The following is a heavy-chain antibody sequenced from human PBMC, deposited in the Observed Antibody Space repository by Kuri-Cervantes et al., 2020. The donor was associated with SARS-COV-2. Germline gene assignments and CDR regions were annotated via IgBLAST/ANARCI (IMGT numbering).Heavy chain of an antibody. J-gene: IGHJ4*02. V-gene: IGHV3-43D*03. CDR3: AKVFGVGSNIKYIDY. D-gene: IGHD2/OR15-2a*01. CDR2: ISWDGGST. Sequence: GGSLRLSFAASGFTFDDYAMHWVRQATGKGLDWVSLISWDGGSTYYADSVKGRFTMSSDSSRNSLYLQMSSLRVEDTAVYFCAKVFGVGSNIKYIDYWGQGTVVTVSS. CDR1: GFTFDDYA.